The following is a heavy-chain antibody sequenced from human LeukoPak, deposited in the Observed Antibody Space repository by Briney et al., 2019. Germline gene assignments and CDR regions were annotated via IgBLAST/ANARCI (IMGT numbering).Heavy chain of an antibody. V-gene: IGHV7-4-1*02. J-gene: IGHJ4*02. CDR1: GYTFTSYA. CDR2: INTNTGNP. Sequence: ASVKVSCKASGYTFTSYAMNWVRQAPGQGLEWMGWINTNTGNPTYAQGFTGRFVFSLDTSVSTAYLQISSLKAEDTAVYYCARDYQPGIAAAGTGFGYWGQGTLVTVSS. CDR3: ARDYQPGIAAAGTGFGY. D-gene: IGHD6-13*01.